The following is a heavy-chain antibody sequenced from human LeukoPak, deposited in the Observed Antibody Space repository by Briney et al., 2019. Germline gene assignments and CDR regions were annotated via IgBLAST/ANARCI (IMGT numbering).Heavy chain of an antibody. CDR1: GFTFSSYG. CDR2: ISYDGSNK. V-gene: IGHV3-30*03. D-gene: IGHD5-12*01. J-gene: IGHJ4*02. CDR3: ARDRGYSGYDLYYFDY. Sequence: GRSLRLSCAASGFTFSSYGMHWVRQAPGKGLEWVAVISYDGSNKYYADSVKGRFTISRDNSKNTLYLQMNSLRAEDTAVYYCARDRGYSGYDLYYFDYWGQGTLVTVSS.